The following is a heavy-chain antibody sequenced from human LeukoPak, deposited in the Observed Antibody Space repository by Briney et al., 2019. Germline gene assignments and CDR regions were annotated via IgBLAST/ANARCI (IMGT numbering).Heavy chain of an antibody. V-gene: IGHV3-48*03. CDR3: ARRVDMDV. J-gene: IGHJ6*03. CDR1: GFTFSSYE. CDR2: ISSDSGSTI. Sequence: PGGSLRISCTASGFTFSSYEMNWVRQAPGKGLEWISYISSDSGSTIYYADSVRGRFSIFRDNAKQSLYLQMNTLRAEDTAVYYCARRVDMDVWGKGTTVIVSS.